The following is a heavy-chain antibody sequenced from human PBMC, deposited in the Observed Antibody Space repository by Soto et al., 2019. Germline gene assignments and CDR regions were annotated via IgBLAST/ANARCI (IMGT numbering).Heavy chain of an antibody. Sequence: EVQLLESGGALVQPGGSLRLSCVTSGFTFSTHAMYWVRQAPGQGLEWVSTISYSDDSTYYADSVKGRFTISRDNSKNTLSLQMNSLRAEDTAVYYCAKGAVASSVRNYFDYWGQGTLVTVSS. J-gene: IGHJ4*02. CDR3: AKGAVASSVRNYFDY. D-gene: IGHD2-15*01. CDR2: ISYSDDST. V-gene: IGHV3-23*01. CDR1: GFTFSTHA.